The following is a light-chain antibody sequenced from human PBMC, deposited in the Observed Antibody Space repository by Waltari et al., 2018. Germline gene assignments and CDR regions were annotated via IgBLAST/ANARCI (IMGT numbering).Light chain of an antibody. V-gene: IGKV4-1*01. CDR3: QQYYSLPT. J-gene: IGKJ4*01. Sequence: DILMTQSPDSLAVSLVEWVTINCKSSQSVLYMSNNKPSVAWYQQKPGQSPKLLIYWSSTRESGVPDRFSGGGSGTDFTLTISSLQADDVAIYYCQQYYSLPTFGGGTKVEI. CDR1: QSVLYMSNNKPS. CDR2: WSS.